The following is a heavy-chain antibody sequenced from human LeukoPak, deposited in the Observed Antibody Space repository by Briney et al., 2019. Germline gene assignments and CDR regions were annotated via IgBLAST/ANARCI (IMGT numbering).Heavy chain of an antibody. CDR1: GFTFSSYA. CDR2: ISGSGGST. J-gene: IGHJ4*02. CDR3: AKTLGVYGDYDSYFDY. D-gene: IGHD4-17*01. Sequence: GGSLRLSCAASGFTFSSYAMGWVRQAPGKGLEWVSTISGSGGSTYYADSVKGRFTISRGNSKNTLYLQMNSLRAEDTAVFYCAKTLGVYGDYDSYFDYWGQGTLVTVSS. V-gene: IGHV3-23*01.